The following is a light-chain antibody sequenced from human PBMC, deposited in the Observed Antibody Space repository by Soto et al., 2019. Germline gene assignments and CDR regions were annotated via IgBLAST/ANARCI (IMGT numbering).Light chain of an antibody. CDR2: AAS. CDR3: QQLNSYPT. V-gene: IGKV1-9*01. J-gene: IGKJ5*01. CDR1: QGISSY. Sequence: DIQLTQSPSFLSASVGDRVTITCRASQGISSYLAWYQQKPGKAPKLLIYAASTLQSGVASRFSGSGSGTEFTLTISSLQPEDIATYYCQQLNSYPTFGQGTRLEIK.